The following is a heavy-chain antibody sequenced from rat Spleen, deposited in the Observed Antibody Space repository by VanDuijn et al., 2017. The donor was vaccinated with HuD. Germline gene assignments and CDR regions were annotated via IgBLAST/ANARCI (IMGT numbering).Heavy chain of an antibody. CDR3: VREANYPGITFDF. V-gene: IGHV2-43*01. J-gene: IGHJ2*01. CDR1: GFSLTNFH. CDR2: IWTGGST. D-gene: IGHD1-4*01. Sequence: QVQLKESGPGLVEPYQTLSLTCTVSGFSLTNFHVSWVRQPPGKGLEWMGIIWTGGSTAYNSLLKSRRNITRDTTKSQVFLKMNSLQTEDTATYYCVREANYPGITFDFWGQGVMVTVSS.